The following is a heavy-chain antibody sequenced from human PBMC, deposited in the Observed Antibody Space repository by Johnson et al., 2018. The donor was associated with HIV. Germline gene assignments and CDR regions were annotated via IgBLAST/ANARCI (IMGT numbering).Heavy chain of an antibody. CDR1: GFTVSSNY. CDR2: IYSVGNT. J-gene: IGHJ3*02. Sequence: EVHLVESGGVLLQPGGSLRLSCAASGFTVSSNYMSWVRQAPWMGLEWVPVIYSVGNTYYADSVRGRFTISRNNFKNTLYLKMNSLRAEDTAVYYCARAFSSGWYPHDAFDIWGQGTMVTVSS. CDR3: ARAFSSGWYPHDAFDI. D-gene: IGHD6-19*01. V-gene: IGHV3-66*01.